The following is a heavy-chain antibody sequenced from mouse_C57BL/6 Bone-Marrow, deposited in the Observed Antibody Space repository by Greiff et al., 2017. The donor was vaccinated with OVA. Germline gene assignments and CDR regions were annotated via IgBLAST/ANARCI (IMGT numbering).Heavy chain of an antibody. J-gene: IGHJ1*03. CDR3: ARYGNWYFDV. CDR2: INPSTGGT. Sequence: EVQLVESGPELVKPGASVKISCKASGYSFTGYYMNWVKQSPEKSLEWIGEINPSTGGTTYNQKFKAKATLTVDKSSSTAYMQLKSLTSEDSAVYYCARYGNWYFDVWGTGTTVTVSS. CDR1: GYSFTGYY. V-gene: IGHV1-42*01. D-gene: IGHD2-1*01.